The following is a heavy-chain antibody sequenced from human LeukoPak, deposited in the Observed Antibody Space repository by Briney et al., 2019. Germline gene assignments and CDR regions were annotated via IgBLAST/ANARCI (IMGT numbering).Heavy chain of an antibody. CDR2: ISSSGSTI. J-gene: IGHJ5*02. CDR1: GFTFSDYY. Sequence: PGGSLRLSCAASGFTFSDYYMSWIRQAPGKGLEWVSYISSSGSTIYYADSVKGRFTISRDNAKNSLYLQMNSLRAEDTAVYYCARDLGDSSSLPLGSFDPWGQGTLVTVSS. D-gene: IGHD6-13*01. CDR3: ARDLGDSSSLPLGSFDP. V-gene: IGHV3-11*01.